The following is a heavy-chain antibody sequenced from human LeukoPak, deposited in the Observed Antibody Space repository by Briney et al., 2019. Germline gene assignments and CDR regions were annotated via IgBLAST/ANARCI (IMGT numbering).Heavy chain of an antibody. D-gene: IGHD5-18*01. CDR1: GFTFSSYG. CDR2: IRYDGSNK. V-gene: IGHV3-30*02. CDR3: AKGSIGYSHGYTDY. J-gene: IGHJ4*02. Sequence: SGGSLRLSCAASGFTFSSYGMHWVRQAPGKGLEWVAFIRYDGSNKYNADSVKGRFTISRDNSKNTLYLQMNSLRAEDTALYYCAKGSIGYSHGYTDYWGQGTLVTVSS.